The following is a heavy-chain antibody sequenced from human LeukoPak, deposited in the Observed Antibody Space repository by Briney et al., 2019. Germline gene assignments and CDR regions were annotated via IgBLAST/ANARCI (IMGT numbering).Heavy chain of an antibody. J-gene: IGHJ6*02. D-gene: IGHD4-11*01. Sequence: PSETLSLTCAVFGGSFSGHYWSWIRQPPGKGLEWIGEINHRGSTTYNPSLKSRVTISVDISKSQFSLKLSSVTAADTAVYYCARDRYSNSFYYYYAMDVWGQGTTVTVSS. CDR3: ARDRYSNSFYYYYAMDV. CDR2: INHRGST. V-gene: IGHV4-34*01. CDR1: GGSFSGHY.